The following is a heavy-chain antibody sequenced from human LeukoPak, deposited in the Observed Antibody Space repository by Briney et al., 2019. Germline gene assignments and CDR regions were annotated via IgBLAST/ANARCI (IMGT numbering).Heavy chain of an antibody. CDR1: GGTISRYF. D-gene: IGHD1-26*01. CDR2: IDYSGST. J-gene: IGHJ3*02. V-gene: IGHV4-59*01. CDR3: ARDRRRELLHAFDN. Sequence: SETLSLTCTVSGGTISRYFCSWIRQPPGKGLEWIAYIDYSGSTNYNPSLNSRLTISLDASKNQFSLKLSSVTAADTAVYYCARDRRRELLHAFDNWGQGTMVTVSS.